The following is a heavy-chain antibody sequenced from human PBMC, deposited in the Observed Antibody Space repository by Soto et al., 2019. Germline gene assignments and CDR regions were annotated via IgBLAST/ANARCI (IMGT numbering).Heavy chain of an antibody. CDR3: VKQSTYYFDSSGPS. D-gene: IGHD3-22*01. CDR1: GFTFSNYA. V-gene: IGHV3-23*01. CDR2: ITGGGSA. J-gene: IGHJ4*02. Sequence: EVQLLESGGGLVQPGGSLRLSCAASGFTFSNYAMSWVRQAPGKRLDWVSTITGGGSAYYADSVKGRFTISRDNSKNTLYLQMNSLRAEDTAVYYSVKQSTYYFDSSGPSWGQGTLVTVSS.